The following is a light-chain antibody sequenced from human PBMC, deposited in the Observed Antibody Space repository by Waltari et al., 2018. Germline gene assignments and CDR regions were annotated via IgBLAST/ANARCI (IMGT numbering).Light chain of an antibody. CDR2: LEGSGSY. J-gene: IGLJ2*01. CDR3: ETWDRNSLV. Sequence: QPVLTQSSSASASLGSSVKLPCTLNSGHSSYIIAWHQQQPGKAPRFLMKLEGSGSYNKGGGVPDRFSGSPSGADRYLTIYNLQSEDEADYYGETWDRNSLVFGRGTKLTVL. CDR1: SGHSSYI. V-gene: IGLV4-60*03.